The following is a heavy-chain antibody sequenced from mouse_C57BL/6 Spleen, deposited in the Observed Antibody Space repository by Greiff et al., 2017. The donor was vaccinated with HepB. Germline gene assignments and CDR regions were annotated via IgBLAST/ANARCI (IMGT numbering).Heavy chain of an antibody. V-gene: IGHV1-4*01. J-gene: IGHJ2*01. CDR1: GYTFTSYT. CDR2: INPSSGYP. CDR3: ARSPYYYGSTPHFDY. Sequence: QVQLQQSGAELARPGASVKMSCKASGYTFTSYTMHWVKQRPGQGLEWIGYINPSSGYPKYNQKFKDKATLTADKSSSTAYMQLSSLTSEDSAVYYCARSPYYYGSTPHFDYWGQGTTLTVSS. D-gene: IGHD1-1*01.